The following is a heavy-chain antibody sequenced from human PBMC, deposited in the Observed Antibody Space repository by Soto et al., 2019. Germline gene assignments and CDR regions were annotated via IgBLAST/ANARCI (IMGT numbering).Heavy chain of an antibody. V-gene: IGHV3-30*18. CDR1: GFTFSSYG. Sequence: GGSLRLSCAASGFTFSSYGMHWVRQAPGKGLEWVAVISYDGSYKYYADSVKGRFTISRDNSKNTLYLQMNSLRPEDTAVYYCAKPSSVYFPFDYWSQGTLVTVSS. CDR3: AKPSSVYFPFDY. J-gene: IGHJ4*02. D-gene: IGHD3-22*01. CDR2: ISYDGSYK.